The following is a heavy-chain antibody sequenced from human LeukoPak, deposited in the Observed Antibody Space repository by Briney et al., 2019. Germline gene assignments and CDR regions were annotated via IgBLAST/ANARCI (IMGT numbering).Heavy chain of an antibody. V-gene: IGHV3-23*01. D-gene: IGHD2-15*01. CDR1: GFTFSSYA. J-gene: IGHJ4*02. CDR3: ASPGFVVVVAAQWAIDY. CDR2: ISGSGGST. Sequence: PGGSLRLSCAASGFTFSSYAMSCVRQAPGKGLEWVSAISGSGGSTYYADSVKGRFTISRDNSKNTLCLQMDSLRAEDTAVYYCASPGFVVVVAAQWAIDYWGQGTLVTVSS.